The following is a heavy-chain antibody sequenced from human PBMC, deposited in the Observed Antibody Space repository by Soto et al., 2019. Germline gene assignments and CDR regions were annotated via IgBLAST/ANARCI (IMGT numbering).Heavy chain of an antibody. V-gene: IGHV3-30-3*01. CDR1: GFTFSSYA. J-gene: IGHJ4*02. Sequence: GGSLRLSCAASGFTFSSYAMHWVRQAPGKGLEWVAVISYDGSNKYYADSVKGRFTISRDNSKNTLYLQMNSLRAEDTAVYYCARGWGSVLTRPPPGFDYWGQGTLVTVSS. D-gene: IGHD3-16*01. CDR2: ISYDGSNK. CDR3: ARGWGSVLTRPPPGFDY.